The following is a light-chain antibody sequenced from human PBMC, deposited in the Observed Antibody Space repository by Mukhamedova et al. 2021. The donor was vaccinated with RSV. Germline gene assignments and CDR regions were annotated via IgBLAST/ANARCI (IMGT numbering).Light chain of an antibody. CDR1: QDISNY. Sequence: VGDRVTITCQASQDISNYLNWYQQKPGKAPKLLIYGASTRATGIPARFSGSGSGTEFTLTISSMQSEDFAVYYCQQYNNWPPEWT. J-gene: IGKJ1*01. CDR2: GAS. V-gene: IGKV1-33*01. CDR3: QQYNNWPPEWT.